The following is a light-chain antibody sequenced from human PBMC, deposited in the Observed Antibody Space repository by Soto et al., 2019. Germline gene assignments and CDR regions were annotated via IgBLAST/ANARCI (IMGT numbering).Light chain of an antibody. V-gene: IGKV1-9*01. CDR3: QQLNSYLST. CDR2: AAS. Sequence: DIQLTQSPSFLSASVGDRVTITCRASQGISSYLAWYQQKPGKAPKLLIYAASTLQSGVPSRFSGSGSGTEITLTIICLQPEDFATYYCQQLNSYLSTFGQGTRLEIK. CDR1: QGISSY. J-gene: IGKJ5*01.